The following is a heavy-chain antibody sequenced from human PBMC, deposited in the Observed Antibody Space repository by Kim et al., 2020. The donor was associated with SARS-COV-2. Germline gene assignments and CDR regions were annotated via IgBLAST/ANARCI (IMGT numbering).Heavy chain of an antibody. V-gene: IGHV3-30*18. CDR1: GFTFSSYG. J-gene: IGHJ6*03. D-gene: IGHD2-2*01. Sequence: GGSLRLSCAASGFTFSSYGMHWVRQAPGKGLEWVAVISYDGSNKYYGDSVKGRFAISRDNSKNTLYLQMNSLRPEDTAVYYCAKDRGMEYQLLAYYMDV. CDR2: ISYDGSNK. CDR3: AKDRGMEYQLLAYYMDV.